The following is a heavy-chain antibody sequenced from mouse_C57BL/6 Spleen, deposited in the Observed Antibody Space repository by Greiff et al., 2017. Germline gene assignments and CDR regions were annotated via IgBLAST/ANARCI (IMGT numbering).Heavy chain of an antibody. CDR3: ARGIYDYDERGAMDY. CDR2: IDPSDSET. J-gene: IGHJ4*01. V-gene: IGHV1-52*01. CDR1: GYTFTSYW. Sequence: QVQLHQPGAELVRPGSSVKLSCKASGYTFTSYWMHWVKQRPIQGLEWIGNIDPSDSETHYNQKFKDKATLTVDKSSSTAYMQLSSLTSEDSAVYYCARGIYDYDERGAMDYWGQGTSVTVSS. D-gene: IGHD2-4*01.